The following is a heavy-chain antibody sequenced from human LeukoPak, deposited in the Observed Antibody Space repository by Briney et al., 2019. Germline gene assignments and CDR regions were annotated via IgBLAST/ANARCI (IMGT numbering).Heavy chain of an antibody. Sequence: PSETLSLTCVVSGDSITSNSHFWGWIRQPPGKGLEWIGSVYFGGTFSYGVTYYSPSFMSRVTISVDASNNQFSLRLNSVTATDTSIYYCARRSYCGGDRLWLDSWGQGTLVTVSS. CDR2: VYFGGTFSYGVT. CDR3: ARRSYCGGDRLWLDS. J-gene: IGHJ4*02. D-gene: IGHD2-21*02. V-gene: IGHV4-39*01. CDR1: GDSITSNSHF.